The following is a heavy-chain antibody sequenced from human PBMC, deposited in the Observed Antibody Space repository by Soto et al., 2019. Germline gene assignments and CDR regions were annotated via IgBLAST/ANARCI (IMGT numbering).Heavy chain of an antibody. Sequence: SVKVSCKASGGTFSSYAISWVRQAPGQGLEWMGGIIPIFGTANYAQKFQGRVTITADESTSTAYMELSSLRSEDTVVYYCAREVRVGVLVPCVDVWGQGTKVTVSS. CDR2: IIPIFGTA. V-gene: IGHV1-69*13. CDR1: GGTFSSYA. J-gene: IGHJ6*02. D-gene: IGHD2-2*01. CDR3: AREVRVGVLVPCVDV.